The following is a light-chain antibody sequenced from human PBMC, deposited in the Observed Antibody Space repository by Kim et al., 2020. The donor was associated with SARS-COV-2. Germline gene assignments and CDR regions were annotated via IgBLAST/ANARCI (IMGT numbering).Light chain of an antibody. CDR2: GAS. CDR1: QSVSSSY. V-gene: IGKV3-20*01. J-gene: IGKJ4*01. CDR3: QQYGSS. Sequence: EIVLTQSPGTLSLSPGERATLSCRASQSVSSSYLAWYQQKPGQAPRLLIYGASSRATGIPDRFSGSGSGTDLTLTISRLEPEDFAVYYCQQYGSSFGGGTKVDIK.